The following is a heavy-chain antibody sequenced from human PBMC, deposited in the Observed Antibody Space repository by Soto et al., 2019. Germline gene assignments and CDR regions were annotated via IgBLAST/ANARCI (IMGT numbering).Heavy chain of an antibody. CDR3: AKDALLHIRRPTMIGL. V-gene: IGHV3-30*18. CDR1: GFTFSSYG. J-gene: IGHJ4*02. D-gene: IGHD3-22*01. CDR2: ISYDGSNK. Sequence: SLRLSCASSGFTFSSYGMHWVRQAPGKGLEWVAVISYDGSNKYYADSVKGRFTISRDNSKNTLYLQMNSLRAEDTAVYYCAKDALLHIRRPTMIGLWGQGTLVTVPQ.